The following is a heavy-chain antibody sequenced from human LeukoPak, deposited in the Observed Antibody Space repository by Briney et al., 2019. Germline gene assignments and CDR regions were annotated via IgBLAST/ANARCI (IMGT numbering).Heavy chain of an antibody. D-gene: IGHD3-22*01. CDR3: ARDDGDYYDSSGYPIFDY. Sequence: GGSLRLSCAASGFTFSSYSMNWVRQAPGKGLEWVSSISSSSSYIYYADSVKGRFTISRDNAKNSLYLQMNSLRAEDTAVYYCARDDGDYYDSSGYPIFDYWGQGTLVTVSS. CDR2: ISSSSSYI. J-gene: IGHJ4*02. CDR1: GFTFSSYS. V-gene: IGHV3-21*01.